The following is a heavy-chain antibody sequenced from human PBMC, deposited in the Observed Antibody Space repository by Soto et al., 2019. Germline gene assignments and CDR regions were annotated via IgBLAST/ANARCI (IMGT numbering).Heavy chain of an antibody. J-gene: IGHJ4*02. D-gene: IGHD3-3*01. CDR3: AKNGRFLEWLLMGLIDY. CDR1: GFTFSSYA. V-gene: IGHV3-23*01. Sequence: EVQLLESGGGLVQPGGSLRLSCAASGFTFSSYAMSWVRQAPEKGLEWVSAISGSGGSTYYADSVKGRFTISRDNTKNTLYLQMNSLRAEDTAVYYCAKNGRFLEWLLMGLIDYWGQGTLVTVSS. CDR2: ISGSGGST.